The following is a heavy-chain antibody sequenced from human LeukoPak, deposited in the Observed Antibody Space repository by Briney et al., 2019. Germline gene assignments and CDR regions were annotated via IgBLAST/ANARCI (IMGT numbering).Heavy chain of an antibody. D-gene: IGHD2-2*01. V-gene: IGHV3-21*01. CDR2: ISSSSSYI. J-gene: IGHJ3*02. CDR3: ARDRLSRSTTDAFDI. CDR1: GFTFSDYS. Sequence: GGSLRLSCAASGFTFSDYSMNWVRQAPGKGLEWVSSISSSSSYIYYADSVKGRFTIPRDNAKNSLYLQMNSLRAEDTAVYYCARDRLSRSTTDAFDIWGQGTMVTVSS.